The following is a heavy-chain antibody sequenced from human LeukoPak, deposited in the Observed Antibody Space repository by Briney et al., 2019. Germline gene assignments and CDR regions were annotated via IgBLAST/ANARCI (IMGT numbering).Heavy chain of an antibody. CDR3: ARDSLSVDTAMVRWFDP. J-gene: IGHJ5*02. CDR1: GYTFTSYG. CDR2: ISAYNGNT. V-gene: IGHV1-18*01. D-gene: IGHD5-18*01. Sequence: ASVNVSCTASGYTFTSYGISWVRQAPGQGLEWMGWISAYNGNTNYAQKLQGRVTMTTDTSTSTAYMELRSLRSDDTAVYYCARDSLSVDTAMVRWFDPWGQGTLVTVSS.